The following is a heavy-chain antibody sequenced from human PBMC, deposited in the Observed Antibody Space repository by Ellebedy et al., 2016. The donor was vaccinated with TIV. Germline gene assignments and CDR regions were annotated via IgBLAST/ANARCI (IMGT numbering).Heavy chain of an antibody. Sequence: GESLKISCAASGVKVGNYVMSWVRQAPGKGLEWVPSINSRGLAPYYIDSVTGRFTISRDNSKNTLYLQMNSLRVEDTAMYYCAKDPMRGDYGYFDLWGRGTLVPVSS. D-gene: IGHD3-10*01. CDR3: AKDPMRGDYGYFDL. CDR2: INSRGLAP. V-gene: IGHV3-23*01. J-gene: IGHJ2*01. CDR1: GVKVGNYV.